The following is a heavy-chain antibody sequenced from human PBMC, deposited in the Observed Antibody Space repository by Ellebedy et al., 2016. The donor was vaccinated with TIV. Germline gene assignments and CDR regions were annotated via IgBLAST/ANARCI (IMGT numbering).Heavy chain of an antibody. CDR2: VSYSGTT. CDR3: ARTFTERLGGLTTHWVLDY. V-gene: IGHV4-59*01. J-gene: IGHJ4*02. CDR1: GVSISTYY. D-gene: IGHD4-11*01. Sequence: SETLSLTCTVSGVSISTYYWSWIRQPPGKGLEWIGYVSYSGTTNYNPSLKSRVTISADTSKNQFSLKLTSVTAADTAVYYCARTFTERLGGLTTHWVLDYWGQGTLVTASS.